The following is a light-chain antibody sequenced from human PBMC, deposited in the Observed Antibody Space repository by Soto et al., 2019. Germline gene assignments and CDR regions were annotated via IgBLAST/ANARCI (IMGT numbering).Light chain of an antibody. V-gene: IGKV1-5*03. CDR3: QQPFT. CDR1: QSISSW. Sequence: DIQMTQSPSTLSASVGDRATITCRASQSISSWLAWYQQKPGKAPKLLIYKASSLESGVPARFSGSGSGTEFTLTNTSLQPDYFATYYCQQPFTFGQGTRLEIK. CDR2: KAS. J-gene: IGKJ5*01.